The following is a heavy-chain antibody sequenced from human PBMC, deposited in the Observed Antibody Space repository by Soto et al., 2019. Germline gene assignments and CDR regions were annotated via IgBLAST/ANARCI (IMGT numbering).Heavy chain of an antibody. V-gene: IGHV4-31*03. Sequence: SETLSLTCTVSGGSTGSGGHYWSWIRQHPGKGLEWIGYISYSGSTYYNPSLESRVTISVDTSKNQFSLKLSSVTAADTAVYYCARDALSRDSIWGQGTLVTVSS. CDR2: ISYSGST. J-gene: IGHJ4*02. CDR3: ARDALSRDSI. CDR1: GGSTGSGGHY. D-gene: IGHD3-22*01.